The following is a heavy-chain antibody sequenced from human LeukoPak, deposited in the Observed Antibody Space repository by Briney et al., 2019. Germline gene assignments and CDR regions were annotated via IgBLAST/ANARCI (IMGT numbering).Heavy chain of an antibody. Sequence: GGSLRLSCAASGFTFSSYAMHWVRQAPGKGLEWVAVISYDGSNKYYADSVKGRFTISRDNSKNTLYLQMNSLRAEDTAVYYCARDLRQQLVSGGLDYWGQGTLVTVSS. CDR1: GFTFSSYA. V-gene: IGHV3-30-3*01. D-gene: IGHD6-13*01. CDR3: ARDLRQQLVSGGLDY. CDR2: ISYDGSNK. J-gene: IGHJ4*02.